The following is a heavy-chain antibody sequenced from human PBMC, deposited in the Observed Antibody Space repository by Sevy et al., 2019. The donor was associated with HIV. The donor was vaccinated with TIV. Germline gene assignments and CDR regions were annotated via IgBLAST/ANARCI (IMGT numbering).Heavy chain of an antibody. CDR1: GFTFSSYS. Sequence: GGSLRLSCAASGFTFSSYSMNWVRQAPGKGLEWVSSISSSSSYIYYADSVKGRFTISRDNAKNSLYLQMTSLRAEDTAVYYCARDLRFLEWLLGAFDIWGQGTMVTVSS. J-gene: IGHJ3*02. CDR2: ISSSSSYI. D-gene: IGHD3-3*01. V-gene: IGHV3-21*01. CDR3: ARDLRFLEWLLGAFDI.